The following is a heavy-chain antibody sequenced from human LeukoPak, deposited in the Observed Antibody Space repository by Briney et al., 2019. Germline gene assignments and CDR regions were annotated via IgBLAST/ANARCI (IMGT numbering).Heavy chain of an antibody. CDR3: ARGWAPVAGTFDY. V-gene: IGHV4-61*08. D-gene: IGHD6-19*01. Sequence: SETLSLTCTVSGGSISSGDYYWSWIRQPPGKGLEWIGYIYYSGSTNYNPSLKSRVTISVDTSKNQFSLKLSSVTAADTAVYYCARGWAPVAGTFDYWGQGTLVTVSS. CDR2: IYYSGST. J-gene: IGHJ4*02. CDR1: GGSISSGDYY.